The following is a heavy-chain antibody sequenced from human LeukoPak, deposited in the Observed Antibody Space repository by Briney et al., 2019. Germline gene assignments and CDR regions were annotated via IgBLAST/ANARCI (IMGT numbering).Heavy chain of an antibody. CDR3: AREWAYYYDSSGYYLGH. J-gene: IGHJ4*02. CDR2: ISTNNGNT. V-gene: IGHV1-18*01. CDR1: GYTFTSYG. D-gene: IGHD3-22*01. Sequence: ASVKVSCKASGYTFTSYGISWVRQAPGQGLEWMGWISTNNGNTNYAQKLQGRVTMTTDTSTSTAYMELRSLRSDDTAVYYCAREWAYYYDSSGYYLGHWGQGTLVTVSS.